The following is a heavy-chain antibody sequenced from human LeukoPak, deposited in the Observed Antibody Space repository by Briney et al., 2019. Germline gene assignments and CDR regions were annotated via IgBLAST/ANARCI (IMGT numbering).Heavy chain of an antibody. J-gene: IGHJ4*02. Sequence: SETLSLTCAVYGGSFSGYYWSWIRQPPGKGLEWIGEINHSGSTNYNPSLKSRVTISVDTSKNQFSLKLSSVTAADTAVYYCARASGIVGAEITYYFDYWGQGTLVTVSS. CDR1: GGSFSGYY. CDR3: ARASGIVGAEITYYFDY. V-gene: IGHV4-34*01. D-gene: IGHD1-26*01. CDR2: INHSGST.